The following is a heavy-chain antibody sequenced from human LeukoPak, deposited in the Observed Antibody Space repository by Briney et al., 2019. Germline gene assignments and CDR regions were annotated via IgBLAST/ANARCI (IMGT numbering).Heavy chain of an antibody. V-gene: IGHV3-7*03. D-gene: IGHD1/OR15-1a*01. J-gene: IGHJ4*02. CDR1: GFTFGSYG. CDR3: APRGTTRNFDY. CDR2: IKQDGSEK. Sequence: GGSLRLSCAASGFTFGSYGMSWVRQAPGKGLEWVANIKQDGSEKYYVDSVKGRFTISRDNSKNTLYLQMKSLRAEDTAVYYCAPRGTTRNFDYWGQGTLVTVSS.